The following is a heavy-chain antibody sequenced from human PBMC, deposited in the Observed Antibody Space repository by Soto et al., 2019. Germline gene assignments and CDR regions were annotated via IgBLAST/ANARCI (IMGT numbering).Heavy chain of an antibody. CDR1: SVSNAW. Sequence: SVSNAWMNWVCQAPGKGLEWVGRIKSKTDGGTTDYAAPVKGRFTISRDDSKNTLYLQMNSLKTEDTAVYYCTTGRLGTRKGLVHFDYWGQGTLVTVSS. CDR2: IKSKTDGGTT. V-gene: IGHV3-15*07. CDR3: TTGRLGTRKGLVHFDY. J-gene: IGHJ4*02. D-gene: IGHD6-25*01.